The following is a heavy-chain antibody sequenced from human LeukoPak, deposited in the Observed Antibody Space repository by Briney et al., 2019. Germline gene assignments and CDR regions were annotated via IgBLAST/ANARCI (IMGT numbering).Heavy chain of an antibody. J-gene: IGHJ6*02. CDR3: ARAPVHYDFWSGVYYYGMDV. CDR1: GGSFSGYY. D-gene: IGHD3-3*01. CDR2: INHSGST. Sequence: PSETLSLTCAVYGGSFSGYYWSWIRQPSGKGLEWIGEINHSGSTNYNPSLKSRVTISVDTSKNQFSLKLSSVTAADTAVYYCARAPVHYDFWSGVYYYGMDVWGQGTTVTVSS. V-gene: IGHV4-34*01.